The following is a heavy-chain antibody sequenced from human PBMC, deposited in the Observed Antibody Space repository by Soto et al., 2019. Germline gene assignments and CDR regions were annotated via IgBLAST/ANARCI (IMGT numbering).Heavy chain of an antibody. D-gene: IGHD1-26*01. J-gene: IGHJ4*02. CDR3: ARQGGWEILGGFDL. CDR1: GVTSSIYW. CDR2: IKQDGSEK. Sequence: GGSLRLACSASGVTSSIYWMSWVRQAPGKGLEWVANIKQDGSEKSYVDSVKGRFTISRDNAKNSLSPQMNSLRVEDTAVYYCARQGGWEILGGFDLWGQGTPVTVSS. V-gene: IGHV3-7*01.